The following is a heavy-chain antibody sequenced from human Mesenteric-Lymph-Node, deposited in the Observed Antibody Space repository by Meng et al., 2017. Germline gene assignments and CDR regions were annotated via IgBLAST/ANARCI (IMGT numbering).Heavy chain of an antibody. J-gene: IGHJ4*02. Sequence: GGSLRLSCAASGFTFSNYEMNWVRQAPGKGLEWVSIIFSDGNTYYADSVKGRFTISRDNSKNTLYLQMNSLRAGDTAVYYCASPGRGYYDSSGYYNYWGQGTLVTVSS. D-gene: IGHD3-22*01. CDR2: IFSDGNT. V-gene: IGHV3-53*01. CDR1: GFTFSNYE. CDR3: ASPGRGYYDSSGYYNY.